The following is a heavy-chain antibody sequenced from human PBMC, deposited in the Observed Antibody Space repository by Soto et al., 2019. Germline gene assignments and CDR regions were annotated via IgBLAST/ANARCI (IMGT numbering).Heavy chain of an antibody. CDR2: ISAYNGNT. J-gene: IGHJ6*02. D-gene: IGHD3-10*01. CDR3: ARGREEFGEGAFYYYGMDV. V-gene: IGHV1-18*01. Sequence: ASVKVSCKASGYTFTSYGISWVRQAPGQGLEWMGWISAYNGNTNYAQKLQGRVTMTTDTSTSTAYMELRSLRSDDTAVYYCARGREEFGEGAFYYYGMDVWGQGTTVTVSS. CDR1: GYTFTSYG.